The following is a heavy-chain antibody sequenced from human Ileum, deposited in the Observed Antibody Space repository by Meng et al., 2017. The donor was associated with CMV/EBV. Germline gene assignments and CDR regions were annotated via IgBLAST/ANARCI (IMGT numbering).Heavy chain of an antibody. CDR1: GYTFPSNN. CDR2: IDTNTGNP. D-gene: IGHD1-26*01. Sequence: SCNTSGYTFPSNNIIWVRQAPGQGPEWMGWIDTNTGNPTYAQGFTGRFVFSLDTSVKTAYLQISSLKAEDTAVYYCARDGLSGRYFDYWGQGTLVTVSS. J-gene: IGHJ4*02. CDR3: ARDGLSGRYFDY. V-gene: IGHV7-4-1*02.